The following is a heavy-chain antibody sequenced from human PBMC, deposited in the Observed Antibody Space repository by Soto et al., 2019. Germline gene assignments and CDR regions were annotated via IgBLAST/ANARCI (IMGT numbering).Heavy chain of an antibody. V-gene: IGHV1-46*01. J-gene: IGHJ4*02. CDR1: GYTFTNYY. Sequence: GASVKVSCKASGYTFTNYYLHWVWQAPGQGLEWLGIINPTGGSTNYAQKFQGRVTMTRDTSTSTVYMELSSLRYEDTAVYYCARAVPDYSYDYDYWGQGTLVTVSS. D-gene: IGHD2-21*01. CDR2: INPTGGST. CDR3: ARAVPDYSYDYDY.